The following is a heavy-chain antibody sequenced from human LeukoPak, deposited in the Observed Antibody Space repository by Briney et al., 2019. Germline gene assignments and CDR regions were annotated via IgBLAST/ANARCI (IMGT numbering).Heavy chain of an antibody. CDR2: ISYDGSNK. CDR1: GFTFSSYA. J-gene: IGHJ4*02. Sequence: PGGSLRLSCAASGFTFSSYAMHWVRQAPGKGLEWVAVISYDGSNKYYADSVKGRFTISRDNSKNTLYLQMNSLRAEDTAVYYCARDWTPGYCSGGSCSPLVEDGYYWGQGTLVTVSS. D-gene: IGHD2-15*01. CDR3: ARDWTPGYCSGGSCSPLVEDGYY. V-gene: IGHV3-30-3*01.